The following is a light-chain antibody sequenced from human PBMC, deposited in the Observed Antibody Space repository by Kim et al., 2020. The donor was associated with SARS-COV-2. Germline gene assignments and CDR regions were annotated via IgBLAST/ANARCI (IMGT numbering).Light chain of an antibody. CDR3: QKYNSAPWT. V-gene: IGKV1-27*01. Sequence: ASVGDRVNITCRASQGISNYLAWYQQKPGKPPELLIYAASALQTGVPFRFSGSGSGTDFTLTINSLQPEDVATYYCQKYNSAPWTFGQGTKVDIK. CDR1: QGISNY. CDR2: AAS. J-gene: IGKJ1*01.